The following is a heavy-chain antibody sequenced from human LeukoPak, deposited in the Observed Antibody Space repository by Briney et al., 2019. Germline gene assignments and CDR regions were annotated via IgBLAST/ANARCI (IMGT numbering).Heavy chain of an antibody. CDR1: GYTFTGYY. CDR2: INPNSGGT. Sequence: ASVKVSCKASGYTFTGYYMHWVRQAPGQGLEWMGWINPNSGGTNYAQKFQGRVTMTRDTSISTAYMELSRLRSDDTAVYYCARDEILLWFGSSRDAFDIWGQGTMVTVSS. V-gene: IGHV1-2*02. D-gene: IGHD3-10*01. CDR3: ARDEILLWFGSSRDAFDI. J-gene: IGHJ3*02.